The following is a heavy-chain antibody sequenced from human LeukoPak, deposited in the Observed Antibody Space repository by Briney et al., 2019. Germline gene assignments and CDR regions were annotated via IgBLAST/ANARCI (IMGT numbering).Heavy chain of an antibody. J-gene: IGHJ3*02. D-gene: IGHD3-22*01. Sequence: SETLSLTCAVYGGSFSGYYWSWIRQPPGKGLEWIGEINHSGSTNYNPSLKSRVTISVDTSKNQFSLKLSSVTAADTAVYYCARLVWGYYDSTHYDAFGIWGQGTMVTVSS. V-gene: IGHV4-34*01. CDR1: GGSFSGYY. CDR2: INHSGST. CDR3: ARLVWGYYDSTHYDAFGI.